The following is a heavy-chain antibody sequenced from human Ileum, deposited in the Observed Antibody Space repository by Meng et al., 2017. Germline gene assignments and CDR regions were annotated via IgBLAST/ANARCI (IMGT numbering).Heavy chain of an antibody. J-gene: IGHJ5*01. Sequence: GSLRLSCSVSGDSISSGSYYWAWIRQPPGKGLEWIGSIYYSGTTIYYNPSLNSRVTTAIDTSKNQFSLKVNSVTAADTAVYYCAREGDLIGWFDSWGQGTLVTVSS. CDR2: IYYSGTTI. CDR3: AREGDLIGWFDS. CDR1: GDSISSGSYY. V-gene: IGHV4-39*07. D-gene: IGHD3-16*01.